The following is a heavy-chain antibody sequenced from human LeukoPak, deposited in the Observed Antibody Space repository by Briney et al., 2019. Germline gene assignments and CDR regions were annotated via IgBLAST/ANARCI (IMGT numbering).Heavy chain of an antibody. CDR2: ISLSSTTI. Sequence: GGSLRLSCAASGFTFSSYSMTWVRQAPGKGLEWVSYISLSSTTIYYADSVKGRFTISRDDAKNSLYLQMNSLRDEDTAVYYCARVSGWPWDHWGQGTLVTVSS. CDR1: GFTFSSYS. CDR3: ARVSGWPWDH. J-gene: IGHJ4*02. D-gene: IGHD2-15*01. V-gene: IGHV3-48*02.